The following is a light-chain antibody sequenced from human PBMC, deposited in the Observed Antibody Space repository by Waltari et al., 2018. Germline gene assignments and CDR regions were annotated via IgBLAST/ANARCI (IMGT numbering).Light chain of an antibody. CDR1: SSDVGTYNY. J-gene: IGLJ2*01. V-gene: IGLV2-14*01. CDR3: SSYTRTSTLV. Sequence: QSALTQPASVSGSPGQSITISCTGTSSDVGTYNYVSWYQQHPGKAPKLMIYEVSNRPSGVSKRFSGAKSGNTASLTISGLQAEDEADYYCSSYTRTSTLVFGGGTKVTVL. CDR2: EVS.